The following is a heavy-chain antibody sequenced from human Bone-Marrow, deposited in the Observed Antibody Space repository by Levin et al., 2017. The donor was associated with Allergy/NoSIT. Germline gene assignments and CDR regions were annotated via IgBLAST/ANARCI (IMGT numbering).Heavy chain of an antibody. J-gene: IGHJ6*02. D-gene: IGHD2-15*01. CDR1: GYTLSGYY. CDR2: INPNSGGT. Sequence: ASVKVPCKASGYTLSGYYIHWVRQAPGQGLEWMGWINPNSGGTNYAQKFQGRVTMTRDTSITTAYMEVSSLRSDDTAVYYCAREPVVVAAGYYYYGLDVWGQGTTVTVSS. CDR3: AREPVVVAAGYYYYGLDV. V-gene: IGHV1-2*02.